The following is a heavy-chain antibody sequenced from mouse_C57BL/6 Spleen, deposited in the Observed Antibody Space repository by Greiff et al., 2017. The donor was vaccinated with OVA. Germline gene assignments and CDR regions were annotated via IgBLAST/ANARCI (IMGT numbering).Heavy chain of an antibody. D-gene: IGHD4-1*01. J-gene: IGHJ2*01. Sequence: EVKVEESGEGLVKPGGSLKLSCAASGFTFSSYAMSWVRQTPEKRLEWVAYISSGGDYIYYADTVKGRFTISRDNARNTLYLQMGSLKSEDTAMYYCTRDQTGSPYFDYWGQGTTLTVSS. CDR1: GFTFSSYA. CDR3: TRDQTGSPYFDY. CDR2: ISSGGDYI. V-gene: IGHV5-9-1*02.